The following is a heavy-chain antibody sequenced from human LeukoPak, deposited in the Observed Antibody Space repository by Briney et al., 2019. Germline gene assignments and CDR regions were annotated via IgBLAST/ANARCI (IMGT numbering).Heavy chain of an antibody. CDR1: GFTFSSYA. CDR2: ISGSGGST. V-gene: IGHV3-23*01. Sequence: GGSLRLSCAASGFTFSSYAMNWVRQAPGKGLEWVSVISGSGGSTFYADSVKGRFTISRDNSKNTLYLQMNSLRADDTAVYYCARAIYTVPNAFDYWGQGTLVIVSS. J-gene: IGHJ4*02. D-gene: IGHD4-17*01. CDR3: ARAIYTVPNAFDY.